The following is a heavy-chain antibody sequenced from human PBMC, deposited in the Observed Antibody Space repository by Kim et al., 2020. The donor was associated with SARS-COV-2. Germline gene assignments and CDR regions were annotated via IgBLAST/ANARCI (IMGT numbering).Heavy chain of an antibody. Sequence: VKGRFTVSRDNSKNTMYLQMDSLRGDDTAIYYCARARWKANWGVGYYLDFWGRGTLVTVSS. CDR3: ARARWKANWGVGYYLDF. V-gene: IGHV3-30*07. D-gene: IGHD7-27*01. J-gene: IGHJ2*01.